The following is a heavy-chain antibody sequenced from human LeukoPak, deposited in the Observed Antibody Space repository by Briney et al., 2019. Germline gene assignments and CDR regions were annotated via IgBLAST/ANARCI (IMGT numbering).Heavy chain of an antibody. CDR2: ASNKANSYTT. V-gene: IGHV3-72*01. CDR1: GFTFSDHY. Sequence: GSLRLSCVASGFTFSDHYMDWVRQPPGKGLEWVGRASNKANSYTTAYAASMKGRFAISRDDSKNSLYLQMNSLDIEDTAVYYCARDLGGNYYGNALDIWGQGTMVTVSS. J-gene: IGHJ3*02. CDR3: ARDLGGNYYGNALDI. D-gene: IGHD3-10*01.